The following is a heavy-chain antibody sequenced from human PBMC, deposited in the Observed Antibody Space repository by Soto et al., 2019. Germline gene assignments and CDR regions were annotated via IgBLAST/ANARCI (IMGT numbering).Heavy chain of an antibody. CDR1: GFTFSTYA. CDR3: SKGLSGIYYYHGLDV. V-gene: IGHV3-23*01. Sequence: GGSLRLSCAASGFTFSTYAMSWVRQAPGKGLEWVSVISGSGGSTYYADSVKGRFTISRDNSKNTLYLQMKNLRVEDTAVFYCSKGLSGIYYYHGLDVWGQGTTVTVS. J-gene: IGHJ6*02. D-gene: IGHD3-10*01. CDR2: ISGSGGST.